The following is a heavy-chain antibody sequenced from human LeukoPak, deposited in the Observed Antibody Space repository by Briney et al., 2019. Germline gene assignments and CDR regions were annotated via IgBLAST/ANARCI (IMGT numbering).Heavy chain of an antibody. CDR3: ARGLLGYYFDY. Sequence: GGSLRLSCAASGFTFSSYSMDWVRQAPGKGLEWVSVIYSGGSTYYADSVKGRFTISRHNSKNTLHLQMNSLRAEDTAVYYCARGLLGYYFDYWGQGTLVTVSS. CDR1: GFTFSSYS. V-gene: IGHV3-53*04. D-gene: IGHD2-15*01. J-gene: IGHJ4*02. CDR2: IYSGGST.